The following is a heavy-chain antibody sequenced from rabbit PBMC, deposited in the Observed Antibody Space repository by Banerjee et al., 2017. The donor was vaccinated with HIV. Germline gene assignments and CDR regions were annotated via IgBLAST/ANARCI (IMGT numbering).Heavy chain of an antibody. D-gene: IGHD4-2*01. CDR2: IYTGSSGST. J-gene: IGHJ3*01. Sequence: QSLEESGGGLFQPGGSLALTCTASGFSFSSSYWICWVRQAPGKGLEWIACIYTGSSGSTDYANWAKGRFTISETSSTTVTLQMTSLTAADTATYFCARSVAGADWSYDLWGQGTLVTVS. CDR1: GFSFSSSYW. CDR3: ARSVAGADWSYDL. V-gene: IGHV1S40*01.